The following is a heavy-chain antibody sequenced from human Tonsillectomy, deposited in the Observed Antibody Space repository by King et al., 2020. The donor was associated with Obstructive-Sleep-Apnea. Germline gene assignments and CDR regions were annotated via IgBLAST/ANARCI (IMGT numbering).Heavy chain of an antibody. V-gene: IGHV1-18*04. D-gene: IGHD6-13*01. CDR1: GYTFTTYG. CDR3: ARDLAVIAAAGIFRMDV. J-gene: IGHJ6*02. CDR2: ISAYSGNT. Sequence: QLVKYGAEVKKPGASVHVSCKASGYTFTTYGFSWVRQAPGQGLEWMGWISAYSGNTNYAQNLQGRVTMTTDTSTSTAYMELRSLRSDDTAVYYCARDLAVIAAAGIFRMDVWGQGTTVTVSS.